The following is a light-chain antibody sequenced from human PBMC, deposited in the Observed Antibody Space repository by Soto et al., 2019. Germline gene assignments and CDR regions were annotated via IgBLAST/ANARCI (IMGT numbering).Light chain of an antibody. Sequence: QSVLTQPPSVSGAPGQRVTISCTGSSSNIGAGYDVHWYQQLPGTAPKLLIYGNSNRPSGVPDRFSGSKSGTSASLAITGLQAEDEADYFCQSYDSGLSGYVVFRGGTKLTVL. CDR3: QSYDSGLSGYVV. V-gene: IGLV1-40*01. CDR1: SSNIGAGYD. J-gene: IGLJ2*01. CDR2: GNS.